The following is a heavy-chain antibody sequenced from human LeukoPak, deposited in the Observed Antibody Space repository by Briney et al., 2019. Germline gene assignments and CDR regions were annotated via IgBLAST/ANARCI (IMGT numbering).Heavy chain of an antibody. CDR2: IIPIFGTP. CDR1: RGTFSSYA. J-gene: IGHJ5*02. D-gene: IGHD2-2*02. Sequence: SVKVSCKTSRGTFSSYAITWVRQAPGQGLEWMGGIIPIFGTPNYAQKFQGRVTITADESTSTAYMELSSLRSEDTAVYYCARDRPGRYCSSPSCFTASPLDPWGQGTLVTVSS. CDR3: ARDRPGRYCSSPSCFTASPLDP. V-gene: IGHV1-69*13.